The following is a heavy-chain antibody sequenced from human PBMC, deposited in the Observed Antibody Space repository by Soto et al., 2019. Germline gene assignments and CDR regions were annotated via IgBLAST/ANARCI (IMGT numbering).Heavy chain of an antibody. V-gene: IGHV3-30-3*01. CDR2: ISYNGNNQ. J-gene: IGHJ6*02. Sequence: GGSLRLSCAASGFRVGSYALHWVRQAPGKGLEWVAVISYNGNNQYYTESVKGRFSISKDNSKNTVDLQMNSLRGEDTAVYFCRRDGQVTWGPTTYYYGVDVWGHGTTVTVSS. CDR1: GFRVGSYA. D-gene: IGHD3-16*01. CDR3: RRDGQVTWGPTTYYYGVDV.